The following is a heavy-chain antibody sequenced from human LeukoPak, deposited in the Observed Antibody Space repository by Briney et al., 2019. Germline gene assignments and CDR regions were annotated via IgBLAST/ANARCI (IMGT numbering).Heavy chain of an antibody. Sequence: PSETLSLTCTVSGGSISSSSYYWGWIRQPPGKGLEWIGTIYYSVNTYYNPSLKSRLTISIDTSKNQFSLKLSSLTATDTAVCYCARLRRSHADFWGQGTLVTVSS. D-gene: IGHD6-13*01. V-gene: IGHV4-39*01. CDR3: ARLRRSHADF. CDR2: IYYSVNT. CDR1: GGSISSSSYY. J-gene: IGHJ4*02.